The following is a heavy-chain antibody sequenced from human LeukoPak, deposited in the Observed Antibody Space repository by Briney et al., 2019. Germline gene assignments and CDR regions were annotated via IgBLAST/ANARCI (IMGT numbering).Heavy chain of an antibody. Sequence: GGSLRLSCAASGFTFSSYAMSWVRQAPGKGLEWVSAISGSGGSTYYADSVKGRFTISRDNSKNTLYLQMNSLRAEDTAVYYCAREIGYCSSTSCYAPDYGMDVWGQGTTVTVSS. D-gene: IGHD2-2*01. CDR1: GFTFSSYA. CDR3: AREIGYCSSTSCYAPDYGMDV. CDR2: ISGSGGST. J-gene: IGHJ6*02. V-gene: IGHV3-23*01.